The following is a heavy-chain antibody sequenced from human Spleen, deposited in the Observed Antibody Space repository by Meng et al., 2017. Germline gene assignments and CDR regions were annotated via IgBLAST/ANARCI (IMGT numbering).Heavy chain of an antibody. V-gene: IGHV3-30*19. CDR3: AREAHDSSGYYYYTHSKYYFDY. J-gene: IGHJ4*02. D-gene: IGHD3-22*01. Sequence: GESLKISCEASGFTFSSYGMHWVRQAPGKGLEWVAVISYDGSNKYYADSVKGRFTISRDNSKNTLYLQMNSLRAEDTAVYYCAREAHDSSGYYYYTHSKYYFDYWGQGTLVTVSS. CDR2: ISYDGSNK. CDR1: GFTFSSYG.